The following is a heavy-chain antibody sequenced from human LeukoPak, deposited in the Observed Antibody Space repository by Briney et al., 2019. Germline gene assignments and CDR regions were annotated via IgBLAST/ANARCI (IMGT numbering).Heavy chain of an antibody. J-gene: IGHJ4*02. CDR3: GRGHYGIDC. CDR2: IKNSGSTV. D-gene: IGHD4-17*01. Sequence: GSLTLSCVASGFTFSEYYMTWVRQAPGKGLEWLSYIKNSGSTVYYPDSVKGRFTIYRDNAKNPMYLQMNSLRAEDSAVYYCGRGHYGIDCWGQGTLVTVSS. V-gene: IGHV3-11*01. CDR1: GFTFSEYY.